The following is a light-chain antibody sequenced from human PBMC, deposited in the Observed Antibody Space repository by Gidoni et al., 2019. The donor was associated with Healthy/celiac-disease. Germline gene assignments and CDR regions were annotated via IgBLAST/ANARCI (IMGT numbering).Light chain of an antibody. Sequence: SYELTQPPSVSGSPGQTASITCSGDKLGDKYACWYQQKPGQSPVLVIYQDSKRPSGLPERFSGSNSGNTATLTISGTQAMDEADYYCQAWDSSTGVFGGGTKLTVL. CDR1: KLGDKY. CDR3: QAWDSSTGV. V-gene: IGLV3-1*01. J-gene: IGLJ2*01. CDR2: QDS.